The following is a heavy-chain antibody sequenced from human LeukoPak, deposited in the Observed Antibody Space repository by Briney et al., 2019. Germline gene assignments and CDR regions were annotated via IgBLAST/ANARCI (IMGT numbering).Heavy chain of an antibody. J-gene: IGHJ4*02. CDR1: GYTFTSYY. D-gene: IGHD3-16*01. CDR3: ARDNDSRDPPHFDY. Sequence: GASVKVSCKASGYTFTSYYMHWVRQAPGQGLEWMGGIIPIFGTANYAQKFQGRVTTTADKSTRTAYMELSSLRSEDTAVYYCARDNDSRDPPHFDYWGQGTLVTVSS. V-gene: IGHV1-69*06. CDR2: IIPIFGTA.